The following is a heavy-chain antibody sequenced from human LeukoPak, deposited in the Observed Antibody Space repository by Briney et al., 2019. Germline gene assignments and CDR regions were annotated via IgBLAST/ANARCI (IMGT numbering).Heavy chain of an antibody. V-gene: IGHV6-1*01. CDR2: TYYRSTWYN. D-gene: IGHD2-2*01. CDR1: GDSVSSNSVT. Sequence: HSQTLSLTCAISGDSVSSNSVTWNWIRQSPSRGLEWLGRTYYRSTWYNDYAVSVRGRITANPDTSKNQFSLHLNSVTPEDTAVYYCARRLTQYDCFDPWGQGILVTVSS. J-gene: IGHJ5*02. CDR3: ARRLTQYDCFDP.